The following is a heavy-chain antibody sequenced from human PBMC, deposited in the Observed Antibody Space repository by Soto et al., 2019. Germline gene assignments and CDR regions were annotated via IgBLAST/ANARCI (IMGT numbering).Heavy chain of an antibody. CDR3: ARDRHGDYVGGNFDY. CDR1: GFTFSSYG. D-gene: IGHD4-17*01. V-gene: IGHV3-33*01. Sequence: QVQLVESGGGVVQPGRSLRLSCAASGFTFSSYGMHWVRQAPGKGLEWVAVIWYDGSNKYYADSVKGRFTISRDNSKNTLYLQMNSLRAEDTAVYYCARDRHGDYVGGNFDYWGQGTLVTVSS. J-gene: IGHJ4*02. CDR2: IWYDGSNK.